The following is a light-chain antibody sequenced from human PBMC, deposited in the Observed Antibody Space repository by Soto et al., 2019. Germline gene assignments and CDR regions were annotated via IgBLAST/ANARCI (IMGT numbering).Light chain of an antibody. Sequence: QSALTQPASMSGSPGQSITISCTGTSSDVGGYNYVSWYQRHPGKAPKLMIYEVSNRPSGVSNRFSGSKSGNTASLTISGLQAEDEADYYCSSYTSSSTLVFGTGTKLTVL. CDR2: EVS. V-gene: IGLV2-14*01. CDR1: SSDVGGYNY. CDR3: SSYTSSSTLV. J-gene: IGLJ1*01.